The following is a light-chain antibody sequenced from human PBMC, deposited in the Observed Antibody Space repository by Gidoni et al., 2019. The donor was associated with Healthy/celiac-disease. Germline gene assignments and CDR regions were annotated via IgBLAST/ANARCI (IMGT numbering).Light chain of an antibody. J-gene: IGLJ2*01. CDR2: EGS. CDR1: SSDVGSYNL. V-gene: IGLV2-23*01. Sequence: QSALTQPASVSWSPGPSITISCTGTSSDVGSYNLVSWYQQHPGKAPKLMIYEGSKRPSGVSNRFSGSKSGNTASLTTSGLQAEDEADYYCCSYAGSSTVVFGGGTKLTVL. CDR3: CSYAGSSTVV.